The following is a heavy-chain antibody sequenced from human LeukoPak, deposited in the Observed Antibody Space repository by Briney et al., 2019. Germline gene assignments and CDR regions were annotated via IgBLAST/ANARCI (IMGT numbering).Heavy chain of an antibody. V-gene: IGHV3-48*03. J-gene: IGHJ4*02. CDR3: ATKVAGTSHFSY. CDR1: GFTFSGYE. CDR2: ISGSGSHT. Sequence: PVGSLRLSCAASGFTFSGYEMNWVRQAPGKGLEWVSYISGSGSHTLYADSVKGRFTISRDNAKNSLYLQMNSLRAEDTAVYYCATKVAGTSHFSYWGQGTLVTVSS. D-gene: IGHD6-19*01.